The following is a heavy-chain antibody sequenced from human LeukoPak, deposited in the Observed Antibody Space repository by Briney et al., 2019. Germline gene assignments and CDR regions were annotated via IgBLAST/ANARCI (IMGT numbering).Heavy chain of an antibody. CDR2: ISYDGSNK. CDR3: ARGSGSFRTIYFDY. J-gene: IGHJ4*02. CDR1: GFAVSGDY. D-gene: IGHD1-26*01. V-gene: IGHV3-30-3*01. Sequence: GGSLRLSCAASGFAVSGDYMSWVRQAPGKGLEWVAVISYDGSNKYYADSVKGRFTISRDNSKNTLYLQMNSLRAEDTAVYYCARGSGSFRTIYFDYWGQGTLVTVSS.